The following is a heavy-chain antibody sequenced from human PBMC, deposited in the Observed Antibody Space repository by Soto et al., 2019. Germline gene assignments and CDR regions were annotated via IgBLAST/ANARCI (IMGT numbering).Heavy chain of an antibody. Sequence: EVKLVESGGGLVQPGGSLRISCKVSGFMFSDYAMTWVRQAPGKGLEWVSSMGKSGSDRDYADSVKGRFTISRDNSENTVYLQMDSLKVEDTPLYFCMKVRDYWGQGTQVTVS. CDR3: MKVRDY. J-gene: IGHJ4*02. CDR1: GFMFSDYA. V-gene: IGHV3-23*04. CDR2: MGKSGSDR.